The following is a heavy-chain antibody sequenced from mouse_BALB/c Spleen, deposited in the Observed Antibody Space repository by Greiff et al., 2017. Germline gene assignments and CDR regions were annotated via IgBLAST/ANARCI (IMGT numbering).Heavy chain of an antibody. CDR2: IDPANGNT. CDR3: ARSGDYDRYYYAMDY. Sequence: VQLKQSGAELVKPGASVKLSCTASGFNIKDTYMHWVKQRPEQGLEWIGRIDPANGNTKYDPKFQGKATITADTSSNTAYLQLSSLTSEDTAVYYCARSGDYDRYYYAMDYWGQGTSVTVSS. CDR1: GFNIKDTY. V-gene: IGHV14-3*02. D-gene: IGHD2-4*01. J-gene: IGHJ4*01.